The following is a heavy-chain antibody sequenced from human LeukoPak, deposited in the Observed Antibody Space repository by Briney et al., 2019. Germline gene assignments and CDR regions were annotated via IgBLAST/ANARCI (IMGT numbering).Heavy chain of an antibody. D-gene: IGHD4-17*01. J-gene: IGHJ4*02. Sequence: GGSLRLSCAASGFTFSRYSMNWVRQAPGKGLEWVSSISSSSSYIYYADSVKGRFTISRDNAKNSLYLQMNSLRAEDTAVYYCAGGITVTTGLFDYWGQGTLVTVSS. CDR2: ISSSSSYI. V-gene: IGHV3-21*01. CDR1: GFTFSRYS. CDR3: AGGITVTTGLFDY.